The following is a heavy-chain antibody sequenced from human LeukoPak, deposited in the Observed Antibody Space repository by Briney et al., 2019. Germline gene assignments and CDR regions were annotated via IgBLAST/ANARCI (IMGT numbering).Heavy chain of an antibody. CDR2: LGGSGVST. V-gene: IGHV3-23*01. CDR3: ASTWATITNYFDY. CDR1: GFTFSSYA. J-gene: IGHJ4*02. Sequence: GGSLRLSCAASGFTFSSYAMSWVRQAPGKGLEWVSALGGSGVSTYYAESVKGRFTISRDNSKNTLYLQMNSLRAKDTAVYYCASTWATITNYFDYWGQGTLVTVSS. D-gene: IGHD5-12*01.